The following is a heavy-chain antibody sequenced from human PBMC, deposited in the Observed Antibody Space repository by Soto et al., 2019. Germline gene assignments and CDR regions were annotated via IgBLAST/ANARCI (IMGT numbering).Heavy chain of an antibody. V-gene: IGHV4-4*07. CDR2: IHSTRSP. J-gene: IGHJ4*02. D-gene: IGHD4-17*01. CDR1: GDSVSKYY. Sequence: PSETLSLTCTVSGDSVSKYYWNWIRQPAGKGLEWIGRIHSTRSPNYNPSLKSRVTMSVDTSKNQFSLKLNLTSVTAADTAVYYCARSPAYGDYANLDNWGQGTLVTVSS. CDR3: ARSPAYGDYANLDN.